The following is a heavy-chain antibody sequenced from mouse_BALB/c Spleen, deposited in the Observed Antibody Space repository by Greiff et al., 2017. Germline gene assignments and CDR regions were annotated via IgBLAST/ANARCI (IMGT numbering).Heavy chain of an antibody. Sequence: EVQLVESGGGLVKPGGSLKLSCAASGFTFSSYAMSWVRQTPEKRLEWVASISSGGSTYYPDSVKGRFTISRDNARNILYLQMSSLRSEDTAMYYCAREFITTAYAMDYWGQGTSVTVSS. J-gene: IGHJ4*01. V-gene: IGHV5-6-5*01. CDR1: GFTFSSYA. D-gene: IGHD1-2*01. CDR3: AREFITTAYAMDY. CDR2: ISSGGST.